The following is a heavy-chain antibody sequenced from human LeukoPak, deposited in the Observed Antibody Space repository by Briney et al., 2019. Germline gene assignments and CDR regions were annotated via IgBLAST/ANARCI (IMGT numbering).Heavy chain of an antibody. CDR2: IYYSGST. CDR3: ARQGDGYNADAFDI. V-gene: IGHV4-59*01. Sequence: SETLSLTCTVSGGSISSYYWSWIRQPPGKGLEWFGYIYYSGSTNYSPSLKSRVTISVDTSKNQFSLKLSSVTAADTAVYYCARQGDGYNADAFDIWGQGTMVTVSS. J-gene: IGHJ3*02. CDR1: GGSISSYY. D-gene: IGHD5-24*01.